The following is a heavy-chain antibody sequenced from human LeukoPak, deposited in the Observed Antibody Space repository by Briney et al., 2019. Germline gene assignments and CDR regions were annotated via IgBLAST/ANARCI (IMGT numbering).Heavy chain of an antibody. V-gene: IGHV4-59*01. CDR3: ARGAGWYQF. D-gene: IGHD6-19*01. CDR1: GGSISSAY. J-gene: IGHJ4*02. CDR2: IYYTGST. Sequence: SETLSLTCTVSGGSISSAYWSWLRQPPGKGLEWIGYIYYTGSTNYNPSLKNRVTISVDTSRNQFSLKMSSVTAADTAVYYCARGAGWYQFWGQGTLVTVSS.